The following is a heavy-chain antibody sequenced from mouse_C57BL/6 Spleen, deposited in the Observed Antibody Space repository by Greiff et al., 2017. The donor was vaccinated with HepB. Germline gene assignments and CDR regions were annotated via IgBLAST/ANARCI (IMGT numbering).Heavy chain of an antibody. CDR2: IYPGDGDT. V-gene: IGHV1-80*01. D-gene: IGHD1-1*01. CDR1: GYAFSSYW. Sequence: QVQLQQSGAELVKPGASVKISCKASGYAFSSYWMNWVKQRPGKGLEWIGQIYPGDGDTNYNGKFKGKATLTADKSSSTAYMQLSSLTSEDSAVYFCARSDGSRPWYFDVWGTGTTVTVSS. CDR3: ARSDGSRPWYFDV. J-gene: IGHJ1*03.